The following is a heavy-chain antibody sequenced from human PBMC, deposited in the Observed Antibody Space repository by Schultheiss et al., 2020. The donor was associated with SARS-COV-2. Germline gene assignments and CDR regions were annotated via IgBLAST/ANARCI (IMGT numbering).Heavy chain of an antibody. Sequence: GGSLRLSCAASGFTFSSYAMHWVRQAPGKGLEWVAVISYDGSNKYYADSVKGRFTISRDNAKNSLYLQMNSLRAEDTAVYYCARVPSGYSSGQGAFGYYGMDVWGQGTTVTVSS. J-gene: IGHJ6*02. CDR2: ISYDGSNK. V-gene: IGHV3-30*07. CDR1: GFTFSSYA. CDR3: ARVPSGYSSGQGAFGYYGMDV. D-gene: IGHD6-19*01.